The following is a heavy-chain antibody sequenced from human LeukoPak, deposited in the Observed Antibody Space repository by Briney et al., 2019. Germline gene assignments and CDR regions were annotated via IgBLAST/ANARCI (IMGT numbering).Heavy chain of an antibody. CDR2: IYSGGTT. V-gene: IGHV3-53*01. D-gene: IGHD6-6*01. J-gene: IGHJ4*02. CDR3: ATEYSSLDY. CDR1: GFTASSTY. Sequence: GGSLRLSCAASGFTASSTYMSWVRRAPGKGLEWVSVIYSGGTTYYADSVKGRSTISRDNSKNTLYLQMNSLRAEDTALYYCATEYSSLDYWGQGTLVTVSS.